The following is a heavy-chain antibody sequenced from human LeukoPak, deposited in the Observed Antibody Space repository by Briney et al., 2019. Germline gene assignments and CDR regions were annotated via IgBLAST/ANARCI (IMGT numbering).Heavy chain of an antibody. D-gene: IGHD2-2*01. Sequence: ASVKVSCKASGYTFTSYYMHWVRQAPGQGLEWMGIINPSGGSTSYAQKFQGRVTMTRDTSTSTVYMELSSPTSEDTAVYYCARGRGVVVPAAPTGDPFDIWGQGTMVTVSS. J-gene: IGHJ3*02. V-gene: IGHV1-46*01. CDR3: ARGRGVVVPAAPTGDPFDI. CDR1: GYTFTSYY. CDR2: INPSGGST.